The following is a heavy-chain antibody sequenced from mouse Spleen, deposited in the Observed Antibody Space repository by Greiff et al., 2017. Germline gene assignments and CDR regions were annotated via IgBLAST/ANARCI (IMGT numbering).Heavy chain of an antibody. D-gene: IGHD2-3*01. J-gene: IGHJ2*01. CDR1: GFTFSSSA. V-gene: IGHV5-9-3*01. CDR3: ARRDGYSYYFDY. Sequence: DVKLVESGGGLVKPGGSLKLSCAASGFTFSSSAMSWVRQTPEKRLEWVATISSGGSYTYYPDSVKGRFTISRDNAKNTLYLQMSSLRSEDTAMYYCARRDGYSYYFDYWGQGTTLTVSS. CDR2: ISSGGSYT.